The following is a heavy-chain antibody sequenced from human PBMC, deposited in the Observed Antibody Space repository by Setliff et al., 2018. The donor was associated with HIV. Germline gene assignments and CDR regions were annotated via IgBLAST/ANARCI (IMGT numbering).Heavy chain of an antibody. CDR2: FYYSGTT. Sequence: PSETLSLTCTVSAGSIRSSTYYWGWIRQTPEKGLEWIGDFYYSGTTYYNPSLKSRATISVDTSQNQFSLRLSSVTAADTAVYHCARFVLAWFDFSTGAVEVTDPYAFDFWGQGILVTVSS. V-gene: IGHV4-39*01. J-gene: IGHJ4*02. D-gene: IGHD2-21*02. CDR3: ARFVLAWFDFSTGAVEVTDPYAFDF. CDR1: AGSIRSSTYY.